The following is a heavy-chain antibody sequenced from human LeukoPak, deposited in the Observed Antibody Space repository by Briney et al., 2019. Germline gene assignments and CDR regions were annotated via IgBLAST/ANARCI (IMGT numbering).Heavy chain of an antibody. D-gene: IGHD2-2*01. CDR3: ARWQTYCSSTSCYAVTPFFDY. V-gene: IGHV4-39*01. CDR2: IYYSGST. J-gene: IGHJ4*02. CDR1: GGSTSSSSYY. Sequence: SETLSLTCTVSGGSTSSSSYYWGWIRQPPGKGLEWIGSIYYSGSTYYNPSLKSRVTISVDTSKNQFSLKLSSVTAADTAVYYCARWQTYCSSTSCYAVTPFFDYWGQGTLVTVSS.